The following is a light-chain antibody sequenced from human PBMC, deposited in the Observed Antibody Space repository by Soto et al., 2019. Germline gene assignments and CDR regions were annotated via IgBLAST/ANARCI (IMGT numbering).Light chain of an antibody. J-gene: IGKJ4*01. CDR2: GAS. Sequence: EIVLTQSPGTLSLSPGETATLSCRARQTVRSTYLAWYQQKPGQAPSLLIYGASTRATGIPDRFSGSGSGTDFTLTISRLEPEDFAVYYCQQFGTSPPVTFGGGTKVE. CDR1: QTVRSTY. V-gene: IGKV3-20*01. CDR3: QQFGTSPPVT.